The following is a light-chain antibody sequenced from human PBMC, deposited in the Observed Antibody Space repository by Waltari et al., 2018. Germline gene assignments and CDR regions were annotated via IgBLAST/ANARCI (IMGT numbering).Light chain of an antibody. CDR1: QSVSRS. V-gene: IGKV3-11*01. Sequence: DIVLPQSPATLSLSPAEIATLSRRASQSVSRSLAWYQQKPGQAPRLLIYDASNTATGIPARFSGSGSGTDFTLTISRLEPEDFAVYYCQQRRSWPLTFGGGTKVEIK. CDR2: DAS. J-gene: IGKJ4*01. CDR3: QQRRSWPLT.